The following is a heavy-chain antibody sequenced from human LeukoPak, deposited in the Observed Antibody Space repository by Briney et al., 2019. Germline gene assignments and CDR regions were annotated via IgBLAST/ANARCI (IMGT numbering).Heavy chain of an antibody. Sequence: GGSLRLSCAASGFTFSSHGMHWVRQAPGKGLEWVAFIRYYGTNKYYADSMKGRFNISRDNFKNTLYLQMNSLRAEDTAVYYCAKDNYYGDYEVTSIFGVDWGQGTLVTVSS. CDR2: IRYYGTNK. CDR1: GFTFSSHG. V-gene: IGHV3-30*02. CDR3: AKDNYYGDYEVTSIFGVD. D-gene: IGHD4-17*01. J-gene: IGHJ4*02.